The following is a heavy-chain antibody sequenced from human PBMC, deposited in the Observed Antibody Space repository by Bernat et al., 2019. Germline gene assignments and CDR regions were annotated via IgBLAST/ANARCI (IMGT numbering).Heavy chain of an antibody. D-gene: IGHD4-23*01. Sequence: EVQLVESGGGLVQPGRSRRLSCAASGFTFDDYAMHWVRQAPGKGLEWVSGISWNSGSIGYADSVKGRFTISRDNAKNSLYLQMNSLRAEDTALYYCAKDISTVVTRLFDYWGQGTLVTVSS. J-gene: IGHJ4*02. V-gene: IGHV3-9*01. CDR2: ISWNSGSI. CDR3: AKDISTVVTRLFDY. CDR1: GFTFDDYA.